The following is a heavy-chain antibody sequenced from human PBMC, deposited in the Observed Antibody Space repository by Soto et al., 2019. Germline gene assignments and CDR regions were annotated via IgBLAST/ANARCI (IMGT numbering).Heavy chain of an antibody. D-gene: IGHD6-6*01. Sequence: HPGGSLRLSCAASGFTFSSYAMHWVRQAPGKGLEWVAVISYDGSNKYYADSVKGRFTISRDNSKNTLYLQMNSLRAEDTAVYYCARGSSSTSYYYYYYGMDVWGQGTTVTVSS. V-gene: IGHV3-30-3*01. J-gene: IGHJ6*02. CDR1: GFTFSSYA. CDR2: ISYDGSNK. CDR3: ARGSSSTSYYYYYYGMDV.